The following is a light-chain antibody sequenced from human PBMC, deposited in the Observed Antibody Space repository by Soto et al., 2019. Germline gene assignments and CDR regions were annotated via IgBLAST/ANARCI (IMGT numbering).Light chain of an antibody. V-gene: IGLV2-14*01. J-gene: IGLJ3*02. CDR2: EVR. CDR1: MRDVGAYNL. Sequence: QSVLTQPASVSGSAGQSITISCSGTMRDVGAYNLVSWYQQHPGTAPKLIIYEVRNRPSGISSRFSGSRSGNTASLTISGLQPEDEGDYYCSAYTARSPLVFGGGTQLTVL. CDR3: SAYTARSPLV.